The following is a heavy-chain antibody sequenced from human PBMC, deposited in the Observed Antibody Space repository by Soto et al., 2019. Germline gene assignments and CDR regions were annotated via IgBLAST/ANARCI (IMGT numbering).Heavy chain of an antibody. J-gene: IGHJ3*01. V-gene: IGHV3-13*01. CDR1: GFTFSSYD. CDR2: IGTAGDT. D-gene: IGHD1-1*01. Sequence: PGGSLRLSCAASGFTFSSYDMHWVRQAAVKGLEWVSAIGTAGDTYYPGSVKGRFTISRENAKNSLYPQMNSLRAGDTAVYYCARGAIQLLTSPAFDLWGQRTMI. CDR3: ARGAIQLLTSPAFDL.